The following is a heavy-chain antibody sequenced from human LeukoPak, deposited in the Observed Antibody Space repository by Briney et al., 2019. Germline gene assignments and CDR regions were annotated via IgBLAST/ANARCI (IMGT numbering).Heavy chain of an antibody. Sequence: ASVKVSCKASGYTFTSYDINWVGQATGHGLEWMGWLNTNTGNPTYAQGFTVRFVFSLDTSVSTAYLQISSLKAEDTAVYYCARDGGTAAGTPFDYWGQGTLVTVSS. J-gene: IGHJ4*02. CDR1: GYTFTSYD. V-gene: IGHV7-4-1*02. CDR2: LNTNTGNP. CDR3: ARDGGTAAGTPFDY. D-gene: IGHD6-13*01.